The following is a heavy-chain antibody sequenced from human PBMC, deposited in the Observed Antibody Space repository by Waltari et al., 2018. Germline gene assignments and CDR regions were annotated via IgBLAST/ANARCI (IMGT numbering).Heavy chain of an antibody. V-gene: IGHV3-23*01. CDR2: ISGSGGST. J-gene: IGHJ4*02. Sequence: EVQLLESGGGLVQPGGSLRLSCAASGFTFNNYAMSWVRQAPGKGLEWVSAISGSGGSTYYADSVKGRFTISRDNSKNTLSLQMNSLRAEDTAIYYCAKFYTSSSLGHFDYWGQGTLVTVSS. CDR1: GFTFNNYA. D-gene: IGHD6-6*01. CDR3: AKFYTSSSLGHFDY.